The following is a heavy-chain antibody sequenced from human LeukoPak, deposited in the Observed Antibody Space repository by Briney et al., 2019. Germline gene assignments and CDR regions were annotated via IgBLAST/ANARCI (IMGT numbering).Heavy chain of an antibody. J-gene: IGHJ6*02. V-gene: IGHV3-21*01. CDR3: ARDTYYDYVWGSYRPDNYYYGMDV. CDR2: ISSSSSYI. Sequence: GGSLRLSCAASGFTFSNAWMSWVRQAPGKGLEWVSSISSSSSYIYYADSVKGRFTISRDNAKNSLYLQMNSLRAEDTAVYYCARDTYYDYVWGSYRPDNYYYGMDVWGQGTTVTVSS. CDR1: GFTFSNAW. D-gene: IGHD3-16*02.